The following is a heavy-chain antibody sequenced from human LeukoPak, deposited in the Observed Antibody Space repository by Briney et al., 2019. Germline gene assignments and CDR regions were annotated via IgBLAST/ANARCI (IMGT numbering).Heavy chain of an antibody. J-gene: IGHJ2*01. V-gene: IGHV1-24*01. CDR2: FDPEDGKT. Sequence: ASVRVSCKVSGYTLTELSMHWVRQAPGKGLEWMGGFDPEDGKTIYAQKFQGRVTMTEDTSTDTAYMELSSLRSEDTAVYYCATVSEATFDLWGRGTLVTVSS. CDR1: GYTLTELS. CDR3: ATVSEATFDL.